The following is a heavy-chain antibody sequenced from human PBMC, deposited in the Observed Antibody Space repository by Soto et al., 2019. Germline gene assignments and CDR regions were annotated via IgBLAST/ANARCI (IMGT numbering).Heavy chain of an antibody. D-gene: IGHD3-3*01. CDR3: ARDLLYYDFWSGYSQGAFDI. CDR2: IYYSGST. V-gene: IGHV4-31*03. J-gene: IGHJ3*02. CDR1: GGSISSGGYY. Sequence: SETLSLTCTVSGGSISSGGYYWSWIRQHPGKGLEWIGYIYYSGSTYYNPSLKSRVTISVDTSKNQFSLKLSSVTAADTAVYYCARDLLYYDFWSGYSQGAFDIWGQGTMVTVS.